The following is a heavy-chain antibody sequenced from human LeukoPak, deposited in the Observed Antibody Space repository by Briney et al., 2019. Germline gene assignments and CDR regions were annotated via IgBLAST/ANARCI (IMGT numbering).Heavy chain of an antibody. CDR2: IYTSGST. V-gene: IGHV4-61*02. Sequence: SETLSLTCTVSGDSISSSSYYWSWIRQPAGKGLEWIGRIYTSGSTNYNPSLKSRVTISIDTSKNQLSLKLSSLTAADTAVYYCARMDRYNYAYDYWGQGTLVTVSS. J-gene: IGHJ4*02. CDR1: GDSISSSSYY. D-gene: IGHD5-18*01. CDR3: ARMDRYNYAYDY.